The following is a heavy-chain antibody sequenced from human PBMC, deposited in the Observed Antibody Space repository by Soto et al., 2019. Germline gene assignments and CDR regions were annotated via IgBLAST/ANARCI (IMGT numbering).Heavy chain of an antibody. Sequence: PGGSLRLSCAASGFTFSTYGMHWVRQAPGKGLDWVAIITHDGSNKHYAESVRGRFTISRDNSKNTLFLQMNRLRAEDTAVYYCANEYYYDGSGYSHWGQGTLVTVSS. CDR2: ITHDGSNK. V-gene: IGHV3-30*18. J-gene: IGHJ4*02. CDR1: GFTFSTYG. D-gene: IGHD3-22*01. CDR3: ANEYYYDGSGYSH.